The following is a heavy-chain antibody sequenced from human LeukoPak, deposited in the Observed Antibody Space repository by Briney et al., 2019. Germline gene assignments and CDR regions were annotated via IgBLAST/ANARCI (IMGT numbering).Heavy chain of an antibody. V-gene: IGHV1-2*02. D-gene: IGHD2-15*01. CDR3: ARSVGGSYYYDY. CDR1: GYPFTGYY. CDR2: INPNSGGT. Sequence: ASVKVSCKASGYPFTGYYIHWVRQAPGQGLEWMGWINPNSGGTNYAQKFQGRVTMTRDTSISTAYMELSRLRSDDTAVYYCARSVGGSYYYDYWGQGTLVTVSS. J-gene: IGHJ4*02.